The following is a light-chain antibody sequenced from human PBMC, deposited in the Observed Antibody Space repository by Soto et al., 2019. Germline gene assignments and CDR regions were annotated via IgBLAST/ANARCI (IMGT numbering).Light chain of an antibody. CDR3: QSYDSSLSGVV. J-gene: IGLJ2*01. V-gene: IGLV1-40*01. Sequence: QSVLTQPPSVSGAPGQRVTISCTGSTSNIGAGYDVHWYQQLPGTAPKLFIYANNNRPSGVPDRFSGSKSGTSASLAITGLQADDEADYYCQSYDSSLSGVVCGGGTKLTVL. CDR1: TSNIGAGYD. CDR2: ANN.